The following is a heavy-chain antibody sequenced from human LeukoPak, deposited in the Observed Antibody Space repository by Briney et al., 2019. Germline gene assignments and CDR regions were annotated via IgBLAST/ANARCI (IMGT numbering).Heavy chain of an antibody. CDR1: GFPFSSYS. CDR3: ARATAMVTIAY. V-gene: IGHV3-20*04. CDR2: INWNGGST. J-gene: IGHJ4*02. D-gene: IGHD5-18*01. Sequence: GGSLRLSCAASGFPFSSYSMTWVRQAPGKGLEWVSGINWNGGSTGYADSVKGRFTISRDNAKNSLYLQMNSLRAEDTALYYCARATAMVTIAYWGQGTLVTVSS.